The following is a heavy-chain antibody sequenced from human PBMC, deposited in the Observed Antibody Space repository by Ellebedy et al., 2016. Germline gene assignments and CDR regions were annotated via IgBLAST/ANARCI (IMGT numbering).Heavy chain of an antibody. J-gene: IGHJ4*02. CDR2: LYSGGTI. V-gene: IGHV3-66*01. D-gene: IGHD1-14*01. CDR1: GFSFSSYA. Sequence: GESLKISCAVSGFSFSSYAMHWVRQAPQKGLEWVATLYSGGTILYADSVKGRFTISRDNSKNTLYLQMNNLRAEDTALYYCARGNEIPGPEPLDNWGQGTLVTVSS. CDR3: ARGNEIPGPEPLDN.